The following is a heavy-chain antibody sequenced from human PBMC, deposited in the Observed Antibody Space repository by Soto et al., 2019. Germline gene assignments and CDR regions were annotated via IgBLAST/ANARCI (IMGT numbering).Heavy chain of an antibody. CDR3: ARDVRRMSAVATHYYYYGMDV. D-gene: IGHD6-19*01. V-gene: IGHV3-30-3*01. CDR2: ISYDGSNK. CDR1: GFTFSSYA. Sequence: GGSRRLSCEASGFTFSSYAMHWVRQAPGKGLEWVAVISYDGSNKYYADSVKGRFTISRDNSKNTLYLQMNSLRAEDTAVYYCARDVRRMSAVATHYYYYGMDVWGQGTTVTVS. J-gene: IGHJ6*02.